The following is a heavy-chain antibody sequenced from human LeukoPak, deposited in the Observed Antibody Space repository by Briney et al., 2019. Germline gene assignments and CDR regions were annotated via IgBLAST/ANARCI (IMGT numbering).Heavy chain of an antibody. CDR2: IYYSGST. V-gene: IGHV4-31*03. D-gene: IGHD5-18*01. J-gene: IGHJ4*02. Sequence: PSETLSLTCTVSGGSISSGGYYWSWIRQHPGKGLEWIGYIYYSGSTCYNPSLQSRLTISVDTSKNQFSLKLSSVTAADTAVYYCARGGLTLYSYGPYFDYWGQGTLATVSS. CDR3: ARGGLTLYSYGPYFDY. CDR1: GGSISSGGYY.